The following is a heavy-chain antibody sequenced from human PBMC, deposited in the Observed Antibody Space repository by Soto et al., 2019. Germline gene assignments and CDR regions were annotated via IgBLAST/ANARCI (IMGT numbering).Heavy chain of an antibody. CDR2: ISAYNGNT. J-gene: IGHJ5*02. D-gene: IGHD3-9*01. V-gene: IGHV1-18*01. Sequence: ASVKVSCNASGYTFTSYGISWVRQAPGQGLEWMGWISAYNGNTNYAQKLQGRVTMTTDTSTSTAYMELRSLRSDDTAVYYCAREMDELRYFDWFRSNWFDPWGQGTLVTVSS. CDR3: AREMDELRYFDWFRSNWFDP. CDR1: GYTFTSYG.